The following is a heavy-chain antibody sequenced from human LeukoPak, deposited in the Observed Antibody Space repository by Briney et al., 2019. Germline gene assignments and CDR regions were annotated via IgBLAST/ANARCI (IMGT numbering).Heavy chain of an antibody. J-gene: IGHJ4*02. CDR2: ISGIGGSK. V-gene: IGHV3-23*01. CDR1: GFTFSSYA. CDR3: AKGRYYYDSSGYYLTGGPFDY. D-gene: IGHD3-22*01. Sequence: PGGSLRLSCAASGFTFSSYAMSWVRQAPGKVLEWVSAISGIGGSKYYEDSVKGRFTISRDNSKNTLYLQMNSRRAEDTAVYYCAKGRYYYDSSGYYLTGGPFDYWGQGTLVTVSS.